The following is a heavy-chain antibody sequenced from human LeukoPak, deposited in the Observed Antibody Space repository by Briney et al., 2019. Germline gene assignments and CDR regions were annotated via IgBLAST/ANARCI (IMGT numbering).Heavy chain of an antibody. CDR1: GYSFTSYW. J-gene: IGHJ4*02. D-gene: IGHD4-11*01. CDR2: IYPGDSDT. CDR3: ARRLRDRVTTHTLNFDY. V-gene: IGHV5-51*01. Sequence: GESLKISCKGSGYSFTSYWIGWVRQMPGKGLEWMGIIYPGDSDTRYSPSFQGQVTISADKSISTAYLQWSSLKASDTAMYYCARRLRDRVTTHTLNFDYWGQGTLVTVSS.